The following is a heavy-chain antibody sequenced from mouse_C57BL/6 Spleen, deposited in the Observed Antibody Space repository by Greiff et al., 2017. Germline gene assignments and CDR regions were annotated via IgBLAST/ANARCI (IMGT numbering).Heavy chain of an antibody. CDR2: IYHGSGST. V-gene: IGHV1-55*01. J-gene: IGHJ2*01. Sequence: QVQLLQSGAELVKPGASVKLSCKASGFTFTSYWITWVQQRPGQGLEWIGEIYHGSGSTNYHEKFKSQATLSVDTSTSTAYMQISSLTSEDSAVYYCAGVGRGGYLDDWGQGTTRTVSA. CDR3: AGVGRGGYLDD. CDR1: GFTFTSYW. D-gene: IGHD4-1*01.